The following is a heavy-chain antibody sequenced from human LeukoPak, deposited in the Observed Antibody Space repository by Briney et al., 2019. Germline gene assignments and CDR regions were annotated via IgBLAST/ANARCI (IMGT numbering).Heavy chain of an antibody. CDR2: FDPEDGET. Sequence: ASVKVSCKVSGYTLTELSMHWVRQAPGKGLEWMGGFDPEDGETIYAQKFQGRVTMTEDTSTDTAYMELSSLRSEDTAVYYCATKAHQEGFYYFDYWGQGTLVTVSS. CDR3: ATKAHQEGFYYFDY. CDR1: GYTLTELS. V-gene: IGHV1-24*01. D-gene: IGHD2-2*01. J-gene: IGHJ4*02.